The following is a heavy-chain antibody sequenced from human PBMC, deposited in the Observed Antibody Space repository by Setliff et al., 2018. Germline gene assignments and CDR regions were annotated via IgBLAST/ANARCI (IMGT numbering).Heavy chain of an antibody. J-gene: IGHJ4*02. Sequence: GGSLRLSCAASGFTFNNAWMSWVRQAPGKGLEWVGRIKSIADGGTTDYAAPVKGRFTISRDDSKNTLYLQMNSLKTEDTAVYYCTTGSVCVGDCYSGRLNYWGQGTLVTVSS. CDR1: GFTFNNAW. CDR2: IKSIADGGTT. CDR3: TTGSVCVGDCYSGRLNY. D-gene: IGHD2-21*02. V-gene: IGHV3-15*01.